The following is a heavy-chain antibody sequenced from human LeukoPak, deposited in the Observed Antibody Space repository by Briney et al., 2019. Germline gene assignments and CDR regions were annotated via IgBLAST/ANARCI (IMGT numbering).Heavy chain of an antibody. Sequence: ASVKVSCKASGYTFTSNYMHWVRQAPGQGLEWMGIINPSGGTTNYAQKFQGRVTVTRDTSTSTVYMELSSLRCEDTAVYYCARSHSNGWCDYWGQGTLVTVSS. CDR3: ARSHSNGWCDY. V-gene: IGHV1-46*01. CDR1: GYTFTSNY. J-gene: IGHJ4*02. CDR2: INPSGGTT. D-gene: IGHD6-19*01.